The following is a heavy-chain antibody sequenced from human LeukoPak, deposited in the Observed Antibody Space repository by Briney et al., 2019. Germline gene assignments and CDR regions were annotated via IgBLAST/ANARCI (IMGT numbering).Heavy chain of an antibody. CDR2: ISSSSSYI. CDR1: GFTFSSYS. V-gene: IGHV3-21*01. J-gene: IGHJ4*02. CDR3: ARVVSSGGFDY. D-gene: IGHD1-26*01. Sequence: GGSLRLSCAASGFTFSSYSMNWVRQAPGKGLEWVSSISSSSSYIYYADSVKGRFTISRDKAKNSLYLQMNSLRAEGTAVYYCARVVSSGGFDYWGQGTLVTVSS.